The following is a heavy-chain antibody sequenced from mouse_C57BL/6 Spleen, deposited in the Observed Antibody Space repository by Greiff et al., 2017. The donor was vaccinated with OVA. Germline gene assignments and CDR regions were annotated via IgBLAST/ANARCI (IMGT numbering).Heavy chain of an antibody. CDR3: AREDYYGSSHWYLDV. CDR1: GYTFTSYW. D-gene: IGHD1-1*01. J-gene: IGHJ1*03. Sequence: QVQLQQPGAELVRPGSSVKLSCKASGYTFTSYWMDWVKQRPGQGLEWIGNIYPSDSETHYNQKFKDKATLTVDKSSSTAYMQLSSLTSEDSAVYYCAREDYYGSSHWYLDVWGTGTTVTVSS. CDR2: IYPSDSET. V-gene: IGHV1-61*01.